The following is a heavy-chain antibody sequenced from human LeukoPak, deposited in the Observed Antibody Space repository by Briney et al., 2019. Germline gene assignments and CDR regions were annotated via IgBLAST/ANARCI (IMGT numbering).Heavy chain of an antibody. CDR3: ARGRYFDGPFDY. D-gene: IGHD3-9*01. J-gene: IGHJ4*02. V-gene: IGHV4-39*07. CDR1: GGSISSGGYY. Sequence: PSETLSLTCTVSGGSISSGGYYWSWIRQPPGKGLEWIGSIYYSGSTYYNPSLKSRVTISVDTSKNQFSLKLTSVTAADTAVYYCARGRYFDGPFDYWGQGTLVTVSS. CDR2: IYYSGST.